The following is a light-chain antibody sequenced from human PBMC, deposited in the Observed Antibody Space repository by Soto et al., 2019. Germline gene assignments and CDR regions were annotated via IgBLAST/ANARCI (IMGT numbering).Light chain of an antibody. V-gene: IGKV3-20*01. CDR2: GAS. CDR3: QQYGSSPPYT. J-gene: IGKJ2*01. CDR1: QSVSSSY. Sequence: EIVLTQSPGTLSLSPGERATLSCRASQSVSSSYLAWYQQKPGQAHRLLIYGASSRATGIPDRFSGSGSGIDFSLTISRLEPEDFAVYYCQQYGSSPPYTFGQETKLEIK.